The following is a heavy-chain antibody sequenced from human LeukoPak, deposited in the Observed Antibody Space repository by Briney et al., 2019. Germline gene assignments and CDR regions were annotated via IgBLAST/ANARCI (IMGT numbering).Heavy chain of an antibody. CDR1: GYTLTELS. V-gene: IGHV1-24*01. CDR2: FDPEDGET. CDR3: ATFSPQYYDSSGYYYYPRWFDP. D-gene: IGHD3-22*01. J-gene: IGHJ5*02. Sequence: ASVKVSCKVSGYTLTELSMHWVRQAPGKGLEWMGGFDPEDGETIYAQKFQGRVTMTEDTSTDTAYMKLSSLRSEDTAVYYCATFSPQYYDSSGYYYYPRWFDPWGQGTLVTVSS.